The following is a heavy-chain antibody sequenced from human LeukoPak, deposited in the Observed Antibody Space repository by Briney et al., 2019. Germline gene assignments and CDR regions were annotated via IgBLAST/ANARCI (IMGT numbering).Heavy chain of an antibody. V-gene: IGHV3-7*01. CDR2: IKQDGSEK. D-gene: IGHD3-10*01. CDR3: ARDRPPYGSGSYYNI. CDR1: GFTFSTYW. J-gene: IGHJ4*02. Sequence: GGSLRLSCAASGFTFSTYWMSWVRQAPGKGLGWVANIKQDGSEKYYVDSVKGRFTISRDNAKNSLYLQMNSLRAEDTAVYYCARDRPPYGSGSYYNIWGQGTLVTVSS.